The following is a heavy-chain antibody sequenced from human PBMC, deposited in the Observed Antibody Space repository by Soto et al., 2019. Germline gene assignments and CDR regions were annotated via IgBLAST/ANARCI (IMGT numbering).Heavy chain of an antibody. D-gene: IGHD4-17*01. CDR2: INHSGST. CDR1: GGSFSGYY. J-gene: IGHJ4*02. CDR3: ARAADDYGDYFDY. Sequence: LPETLSLTCAVYGGSFSGYYWSWIRQPPGKGLEWIGEINHSGSTNYNPSLKSRVTISVDTSKNQFSLKLSSVTAADTAVYYCARAADDYGDYFDYWGQGTLVTVSS. V-gene: IGHV4-34*01.